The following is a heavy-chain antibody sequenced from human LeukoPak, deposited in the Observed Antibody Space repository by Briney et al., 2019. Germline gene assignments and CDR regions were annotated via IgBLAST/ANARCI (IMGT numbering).Heavy chain of an antibody. CDR1: GGSLSSSSYY. J-gene: IGHJ4*02. CDR3: ARGPWGVY. D-gene: IGHD3-16*01. Sequence: SETLSLTCTVSGGSLSSSSYYWGWIRQPPGKGLEWIGSIYYSGSTYYNPSLKSRVTISVDTSKNQFSLKLSSVTAADTAVYYCARGPWGVYWGQGTLVTVSS. V-gene: IGHV4-39*07. CDR2: IYYSGST.